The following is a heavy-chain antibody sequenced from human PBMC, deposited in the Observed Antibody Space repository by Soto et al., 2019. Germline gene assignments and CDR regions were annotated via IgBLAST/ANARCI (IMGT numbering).Heavy chain of an antibody. CDR1: GGSVSSGSYY. V-gene: IGHV4-61*01. Sequence: SETLSLTCTVSGGSVSSGSYYWSWIRQPPGKGLEWIGYIYYSGSTNYDPSPKSRVTISVDTSKNQFSLKLSSVTAADTAVYYCARDMGLDGYYDFWSGYDSWGQGTLVTVSS. J-gene: IGHJ4*02. CDR2: IYYSGST. D-gene: IGHD3-3*01. CDR3: ARDMGLDGYYDFWSGYDS.